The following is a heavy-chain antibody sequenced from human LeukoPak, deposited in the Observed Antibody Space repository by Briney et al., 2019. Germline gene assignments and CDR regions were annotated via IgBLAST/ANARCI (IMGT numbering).Heavy chain of an antibody. V-gene: IGHV1-18*01. CDR3: ARGLKPDYGDYFWFDP. CDR2: ISAYNGNT. CDR1: GYTFTSYG. J-gene: IGHJ5*02. D-gene: IGHD4-17*01. Sequence: ASAKVSCKASGYTFTSYGISWVRQAPGQGLEWMGWISAYNGNTNYAQKLQGRVTMTTDTSTSTAYMELSSLRSEDTAVYYCARGLKPDYGDYFWFDPWGQGTLVTVSS.